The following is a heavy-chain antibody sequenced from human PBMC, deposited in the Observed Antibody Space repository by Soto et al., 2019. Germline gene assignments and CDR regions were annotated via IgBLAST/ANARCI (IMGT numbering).Heavy chain of an antibody. J-gene: IGHJ5*02. CDR2: INTGNGNT. D-gene: IGHD2-15*01. CDR1: GYTFTSYA. Sequence: SVKVSYKASGYTFTSYAMHWVRQAPGQRLEWMGWINTGNGNTKYSQKFQGRVTITRDTSASTAYIELSSLRLTSVTAADTAVYYCARASGCSDGSCAFDPWGQGTLVTVS. V-gene: IGHV1-3*04. CDR3: ARASGCSDGSCAFDP.